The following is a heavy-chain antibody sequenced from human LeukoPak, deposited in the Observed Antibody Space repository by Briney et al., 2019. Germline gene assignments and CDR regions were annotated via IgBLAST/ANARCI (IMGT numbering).Heavy chain of an antibody. J-gene: IGHJ4*02. CDR1: GFTFFSYG. CDR3: AKGGRDGYNYFDY. D-gene: IGHD5-24*01. V-gene: IGHV3-23*01. CDR2: ISGSGGST. Sequence: PGGSLRLSCTASGFTFFSYGMNWVRQAPGKGPEWVSTISGSGGSTYYADSVKGRVTISRDNSKNTVYLQMNSLRAGDTAVYYCAKGGRDGYNYFDYWGQGTLVTVSS.